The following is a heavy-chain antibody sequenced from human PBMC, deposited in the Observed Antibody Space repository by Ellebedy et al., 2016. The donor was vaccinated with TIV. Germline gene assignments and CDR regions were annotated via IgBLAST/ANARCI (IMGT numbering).Heavy chain of an antibody. D-gene: IGHD2-15*01. V-gene: IGHV3-30*03. Sequence: GESLKISXAVSGYTFSDYGMHWVRQAPGKGLEWVALISHDGSDKYYADSVKGRFTISRDNSKNTLYLQMNSLRAEYTAVYYCAREGLVVVAAATYNRFDPWGQGTLVTVSS. J-gene: IGHJ5*02. CDR2: ISHDGSDK. CDR3: AREGLVVVAAATYNRFDP. CDR1: GYTFSDYG.